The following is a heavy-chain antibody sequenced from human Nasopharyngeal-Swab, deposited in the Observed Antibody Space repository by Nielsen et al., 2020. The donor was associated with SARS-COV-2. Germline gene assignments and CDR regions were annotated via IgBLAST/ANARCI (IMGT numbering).Heavy chain of an antibody. Sequence: WVRQAPRQRLEWMGWINAGNGNTKYSQKFQGRVTITRDTSASTAYMELSSLRSEDTAVYYCASSTAAGTNYYYYYMDVWGKGTTVTVSS. V-gene: IGHV1-3*01. CDR2: INAGNGNT. J-gene: IGHJ6*03. D-gene: IGHD6-13*01. CDR3: ASSTAAGTNYYYYYMDV.